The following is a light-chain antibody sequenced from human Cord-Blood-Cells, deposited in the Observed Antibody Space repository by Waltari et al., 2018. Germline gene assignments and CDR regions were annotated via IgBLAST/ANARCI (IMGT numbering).Light chain of an antibody. CDR3: QQYNNWPPYT. V-gene: IGKV3-15*01. Sequence: EIVMTQSPATLSVSPGERATLSCRASQSVSSNLAWYQQKPGQAPMLLIYGASTRATGSPARFSGSGSGTEFTLTISSLQSEDFAVYYCQQYNNWPPYTFGQGTKLEIK. CDR2: GAS. CDR1: QSVSSN. J-gene: IGKJ2*01.